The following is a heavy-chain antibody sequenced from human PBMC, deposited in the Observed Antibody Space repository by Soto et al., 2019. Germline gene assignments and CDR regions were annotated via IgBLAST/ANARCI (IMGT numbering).Heavy chain of an antibody. J-gene: IGHJ4*02. CDR3: ARQNRGTMVRGVIVN. CDR1: GGSISSSSYY. Sequence: SETLSLTCTVSGGSISSSSYYWGWIRQPPGKGLEWIGSIYYSGSTYYNPSLKSRVTISVDTSKNQFSLKLSSVTAADTAVYYCARQNRGTMVRGVIVNWGQGTLVTVSS. CDR2: IYYSGST. V-gene: IGHV4-39*01. D-gene: IGHD3-10*01.